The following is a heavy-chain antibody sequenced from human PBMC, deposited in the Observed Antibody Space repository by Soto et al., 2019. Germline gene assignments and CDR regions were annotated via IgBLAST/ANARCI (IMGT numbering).Heavy chain of an antibody. CDR2: ISAYDGNT. J-gene: IGHJ4*02. V-gene: IGHV1-18*01. CDR1: GYTFSSFG. CDR3: ARDDARLSTTSTDY. D-gene: IGHD1-1*01. Sequence: ASVKVSCKASGYTFSSFGISWVRQAPGQGLEWMGWISAYDGNTNYAQKLQGRVTLTTDTSTNTVYMELRSLTSDDTAVYYCARDDARLSTTSTDYWGQGTQVTVSS.